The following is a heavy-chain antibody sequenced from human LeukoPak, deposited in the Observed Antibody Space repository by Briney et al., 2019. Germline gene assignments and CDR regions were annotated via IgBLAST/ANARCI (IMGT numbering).Heavy chain of an antibody. CDR3: ARGGQGDGYSADEAFDI. J-gene: IGHJ3*02. CDR1: GDSVSSNSS. CDR2: TYYRSKWYN. Sequence: QTLSLTCAISGDSVSSNSSWNWIRQSPSRGLEWLGRTYYRSKWYNDYVVSVKSRININPDTSKNQFSLHLNSVTPEDTAVYYCARGGQGDGYSADEAFDIWGQGTMVTVS. D-gene: IGHD5-18*01. V-gene: IGHV6-1*01.